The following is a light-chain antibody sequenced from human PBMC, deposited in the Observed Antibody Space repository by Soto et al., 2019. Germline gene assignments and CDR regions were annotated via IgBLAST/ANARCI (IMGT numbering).Light chain of an antibody. Sequence: QSALTQPASVSGSPGQSITISCTGTSSDVGGYNYVSWYQQHPGKAPKLMIYDVSNRPSGVSNRFSGSKSGNTASLTISGLQAEEEADYYCSSYTSSSTPEVFGGGTKLNVL. V-gene: IGLV2-14*01. CDR2: DVS. CDR1: SSDVGGYNY. J-gene: IGLJ2*01. CDR3: SSYTSSSTPEV.